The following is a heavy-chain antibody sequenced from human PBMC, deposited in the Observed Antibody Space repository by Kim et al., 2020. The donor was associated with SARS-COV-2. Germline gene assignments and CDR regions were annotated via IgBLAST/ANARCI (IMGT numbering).Heavy chain of an antibody. D-gene: IGHD1-26*01. CDR3: ARVSSGGGYYFDY. V-gene: IGHV4-4*07. Sequence: YNPSLKSRVTISVDTSKNQFSLKLSSVTAADTAVYYCARVSSGGGYYFDYWGQGTLVTVSS. J-gene: IGHJ4*02.